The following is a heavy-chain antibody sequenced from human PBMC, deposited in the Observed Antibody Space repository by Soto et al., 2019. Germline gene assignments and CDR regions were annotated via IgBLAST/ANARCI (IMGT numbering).Heavy chain of an antibody. CDR1: GFTVNSNY. J-gene: IGHJ4*02. V-gene: IGHV3-53*01. D-gene: IGHD1-1*01. CDR3: AKGNLEGLDF. Sequence: ELQVVESGGGLIRLGGFLRLSCGASGFTVNSNYMRWVRQAPGKGLEWVSGIYSGGDIYYADSVKGRFTISRDDSKNTVYLQMNSLRADDAAIYYCAKGNLEGLDFWGQGTLVSVSS. CDR2: IYSGGDI.